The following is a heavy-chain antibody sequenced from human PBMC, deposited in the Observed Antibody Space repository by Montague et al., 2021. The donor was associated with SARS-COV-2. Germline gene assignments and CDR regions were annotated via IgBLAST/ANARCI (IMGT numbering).Heavy chain of an antibody. Sequence: TLSLTCTVSGGSISSGGYYWSWIRQHPGKGLEWVGYIYYSGSTYYNPSLKSRVTISVDTSKNQFSLKLSSVTAADTAVYYCARALRRVVIKHFDYWGQGTLVTVSS. V-gene: IGHV4-31*03. CDR2: IYYSGST. CDR1: GGSISSGGYY. J-gene: IGHJ4*02. D-gene: IGHD3-3*01. CDR3: ARALRRVVIKHFDY.